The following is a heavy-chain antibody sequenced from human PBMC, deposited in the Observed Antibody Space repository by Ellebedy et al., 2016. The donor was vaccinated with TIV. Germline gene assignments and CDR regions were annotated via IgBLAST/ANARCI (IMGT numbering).Heavy chain of an antibody. J-gene: IGHJ4*02. CDR2: IKSKTEGGTT. CDR3: ATGGSGWAIFNY. D-gene: IGHD6-19*01. V-gene: IGHV3-15*01. Sequence: GGSLRLXXAASAFTFSNAWMSWVRQAPGKGLEWVGRIKSKTEGGTTDYAAPVKGRFTISRDDSKITLYLQMNSLKVEDTAVYYCATGGSGWAIFNYWGQGTLVTVSS. CDR1: AFTFSNAW.